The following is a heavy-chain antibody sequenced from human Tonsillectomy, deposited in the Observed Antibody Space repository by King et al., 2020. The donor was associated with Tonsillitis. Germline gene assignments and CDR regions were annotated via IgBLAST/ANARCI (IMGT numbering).Heavy chain of an antibody. CDR3: ASHNRAGYDSSDDTPTLGALDI. Sequence: QLVQSGAEVKKPGESLKISCKASGYSFSNYWIGWVRQMPGKGLEWMGIIYSGDSDTRYSPFFQGQVTISADKSISTAYLQWRSLKASDPAMYYCASHNRAGYDSSDDTPTLGALDIWGQGTMVTVPS. V-gene: IGHV5-51*01. CDR2: IYSGDSDT. CDR1: GYSFSNYW. J-gene: IGHJ3*02. D-gene: IGHD3-22*01.